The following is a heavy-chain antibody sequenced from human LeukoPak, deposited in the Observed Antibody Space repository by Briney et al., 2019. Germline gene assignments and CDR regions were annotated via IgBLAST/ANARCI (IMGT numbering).Heavy chain of an antibody. V-gene: IGHV3-23*01. CDR1: GFSFTDYP. D-gene: IGHD6-19*01. J-gene: IGHJ4*02. CDR2: ISDSGDTT. CDR3: AKDARRTSGWYFFDH. Sequence: PGGSLRLSCATSGFSFTDYPMSWVRQAPGKGLEWVSVISDSGDTTYYADSVKGRFTISRDNSRNTLYLQMNSLRVEDTALYYCAKDARRTSGWYFFDHWGQGTLVTVSS.